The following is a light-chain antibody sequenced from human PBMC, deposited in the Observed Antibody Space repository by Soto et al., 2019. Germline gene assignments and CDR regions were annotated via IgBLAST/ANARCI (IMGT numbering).Light chain of an antibody. Sequence: SAAAVSVNKGSRATLSCRASQSVSSNLAWYQQKPGQAPSLLIYATSSRATGIPDRFSGSGSGTDFSLTISRLQPEDFAVYYCQQYGSSLITFG. V-gene: IGKV3-20*01. CDR2: ATS. CDR1: QSVSSN. J-gene: IGKJ5*01. CDR3: QQYGSSLIT.